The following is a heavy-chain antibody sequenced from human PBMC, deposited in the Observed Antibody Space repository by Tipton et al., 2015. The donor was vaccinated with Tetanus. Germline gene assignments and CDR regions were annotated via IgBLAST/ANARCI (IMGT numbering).Heavy chain of an antibody. D-gene: IGHD3-10*01. V-gene: IGHV4-31*03. CDR1: GGSISSGGYY. J-gene: IGHJ4*02. CDR3: ARDQARGARGWNYFDC. CDR2: IYYSGST. Sequence: LRLSCTVSGGSISSGGYYWSWIRQHPGKGLEWIGDIYYSGSTYYNPSLKSRVTISVDTSKNQFSLKLNSVTAGDTAVCYCARDQARGARGWNYFDCWGQGTLVTVSS.